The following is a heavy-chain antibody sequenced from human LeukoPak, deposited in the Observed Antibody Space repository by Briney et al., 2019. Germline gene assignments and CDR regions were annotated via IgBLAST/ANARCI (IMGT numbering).Heavy chain of an antibody. D-gene: IGHD3-22*01. J-gene: IGHJ3*02. V-gene: IGHV1-2*02. CDR1: GYTFTGYY. Sequence: ASVKVSCEASGYTFTGYYMHCVRHAPGQGLEWMGWINPNSGSTNYAQKFQGRVTMTRDTSISTAYMELSRLRSDDTAVYYCARVYYDSSGYSAFDIWGQGTTVTVSS. CDR2: INPNSGST. CDR3: ARVYYDSSGYSAFDI.